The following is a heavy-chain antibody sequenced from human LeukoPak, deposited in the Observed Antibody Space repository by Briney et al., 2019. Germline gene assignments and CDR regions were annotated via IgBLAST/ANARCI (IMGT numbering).Heavy chain of an antibody. V-gene: IGHV4-59*01. J-gene: IGHJ4*02. CDR3: AREDDSSGYYFDY. Sequence: PSETLSLTCTVSGGSISSYYWSWIRQPPGKGLEWIGYIYYSGSTNYNPSLKSRVTISVDTSKNQISLKLSPVTAADTAVYYCAREDDSSGYYFDYWGQGTLVTVSS. D-gene: IGHD3-22*01. CDR2: IYYSGST. CDR1: GGSISSYY.